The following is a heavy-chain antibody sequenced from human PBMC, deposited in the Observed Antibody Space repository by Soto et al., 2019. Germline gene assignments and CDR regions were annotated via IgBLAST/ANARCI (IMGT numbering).Heavy chain of an antibody. CDR2: NIPIFGTA. D-gene: IGHD6-6*01. Sequence: QVQLVQSGAEVKKPGSSVKVSCKASGGTFSSYAISWVRQAPGQGLEWMGGNIPIFGTANYAQKFQGRVTITADESTSTAYMELSSLRSEDTAVYYCARDLGGSSSSPGSYYFDYWGQGTLVTVSS. CDR3: ARDLGGSSSSPGSYYFDY. V-gene: IGHV1-69*01. CDR1: GGTFSSYA. J-gene: IGHJ4*02.